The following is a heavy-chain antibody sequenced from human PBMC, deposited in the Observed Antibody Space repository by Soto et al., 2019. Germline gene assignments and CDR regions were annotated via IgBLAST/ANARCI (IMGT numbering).Heavy chain of an antibody. CDR2: IYYVGNT. CDR3: ASSSLYGKDV. J-gene: IGHJ6*02. CDR1: GGSISSGFYY. V-gene: IGHV4-30-4*01. Sequence: SETLSLTCSVSGGSISSGFYYRSCIRQPPWKRLEWSGNIYYVGNTYYNPSLKSRLIISIDTSKNQFSLKLGSVTAADTAVYYCASSSLYGKDVWGQGTTITAS.